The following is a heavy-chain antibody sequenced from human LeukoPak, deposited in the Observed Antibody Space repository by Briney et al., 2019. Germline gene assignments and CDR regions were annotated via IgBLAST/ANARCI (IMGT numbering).Heavy chain of an antibody. V-gene: IGHV1-18*01. CDR2: ISAYNGNT. J-gene: IGHJ6*02. Sequence: ASVKVSCKASGYTFTSYGISWVRQAPGQGLEWMGWISAYNGNTNYAQKLQGRVTMTTDTSTSTAYMELRSLRSEDTAVYYCARGSGDYYYYGMDVWGQGTTVTVSS. CDR1: GYTFTSYG. D-gene: IGHD3-10*01. CDR3: ARGSGDYYYYGMDV.